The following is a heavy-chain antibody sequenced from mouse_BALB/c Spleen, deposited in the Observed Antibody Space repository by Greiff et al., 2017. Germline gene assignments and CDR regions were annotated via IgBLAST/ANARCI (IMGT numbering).Heavy chain of an antibody. CDR3: TRSSYYYGSFDY. Sequence: LKQPGSELVRPGASVKLSCKASGYTFTSYWMHWVKQRPGQGLEWIGNIYPGSGSTNYDEKFKSKATLTVDTSSSTAYMQLSSLTSEDSAVYYCTRSSYYYGSFDYWGQGTTLTVSS. V-gene: IGHV1S22*01. J-gene: IGHJ2*01. D-gene: IGHD1-1*01. CDR2: IYPGSGST. CDR1: GYTFTSYW.